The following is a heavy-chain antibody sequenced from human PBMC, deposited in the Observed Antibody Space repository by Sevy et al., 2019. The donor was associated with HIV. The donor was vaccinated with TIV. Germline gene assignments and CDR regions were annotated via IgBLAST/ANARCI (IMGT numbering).Heavy chain of an antibody. D-gene: IGHD3-3*01. CDR2: ISYDGSNK. CDR1: GFTFSSYA. J-gene: IGHJ3*02. Sequence: GGSLRLSCAASGFTFSSYAMHWVRQAPGKGLEWVEVISYDGSNKYYADAVKGRFTISRDNSKNRLYLQMNSLRAEDTAVYYCAREGYDFWSGYWKDAFDIWGKGTMVTVSS. CDR3: AREGYDFWSGYWKDAFDI. V-gene: IGHV3-30-3*01.